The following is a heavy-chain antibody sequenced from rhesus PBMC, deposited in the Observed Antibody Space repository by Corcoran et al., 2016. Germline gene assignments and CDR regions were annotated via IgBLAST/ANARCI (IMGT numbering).Heavy chain of an antibody. Sequence: QLQLQASGPGLVKPSEPLSVTCAVSGGSIRRSYWRWIRQAPGKGLEWIGYIYGSGSSTNYNPSLKSRVTLSVDTSKNQLSLKLSSVTTADTAVYYCARDTNNVYWGQGVLVTVSS. CDR3: ARDTNNVY. CDR1: GGSIRRSY. CDR2: IYGSGSST. D-gene: IGHD2-15*01. J-gene: IGHJ4*01. V-gene: IGHV4-169*02.